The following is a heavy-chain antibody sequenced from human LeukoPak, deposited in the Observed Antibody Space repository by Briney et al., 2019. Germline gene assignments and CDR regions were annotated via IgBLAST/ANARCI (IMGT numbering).Heavy chain of an antibody. Sequence: GGSLRLSCTVSGFTVSSNSMSWVRQAPGKGLEWVSFIYSGGNTHYSDSVKGRFTISRDNSKNTLYLQMGSLRAEDMAVYYCARVGYVHAFDIWGQGTMVSVSS. J-gene: IGHJ3*02. CDR3: ARVGYVHAFDI. CDR1: GFTVSSNS. CDR2: IYSGGNT. D-gene: IGHD5-12*01. V-gene: IGHV3-53*05.